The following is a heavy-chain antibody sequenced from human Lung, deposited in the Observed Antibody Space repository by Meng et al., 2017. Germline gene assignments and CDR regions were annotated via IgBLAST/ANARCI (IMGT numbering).Heavy chain of an antibody. Sequence: ASVKVSCKASGDTFNNGDVNWVRQATGQGLEWRGWISPNSGNAGYAQKLQGRVTITRNSSIAAVYMELISLRSADTAVYYCAGEPLNCSGARCYSRGMDDWGQGTMVTVSS. CDR2: ISPNSGNA. D-gene: IGHD2-15*01. J-gene: IGHJ6*02. CDR3: AGEPLNCSGARCYSRGMDD. CDR1: GDTFNNGD. V-gene: IGHV1-8*03.